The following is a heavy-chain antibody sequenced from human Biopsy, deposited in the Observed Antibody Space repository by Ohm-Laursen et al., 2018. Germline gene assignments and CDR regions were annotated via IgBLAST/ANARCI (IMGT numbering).Heavy chain of an antibody. V-gene: IGHV3-11*01. CDR2: ISARDGVV. J-gene: IGHJ4*02. Sequence: GSLRLSCTASGLIFSDYYMSWIRQAPGKGLEWIAYISARDGVVYYADSVRGRFTISRDNAKNSLYLQMNSLRVEDTAVYYCARSVGIMAAPIDYWGQGTLVTVSS. D-gene: IGHD3-16*01. CDR1: GLIFSDYY. CDR3: ARSVGIMAAPIDY.